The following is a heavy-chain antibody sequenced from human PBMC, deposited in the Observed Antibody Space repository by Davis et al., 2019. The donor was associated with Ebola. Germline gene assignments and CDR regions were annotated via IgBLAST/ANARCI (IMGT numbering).Heavy chain of an antibody. Sequence: SVKVSCKASGGTFSSYAISWVRQAPGQGLEWMGGIIPIFGTATYAQKFQGRVTITADESTSTAYMELSSLRSEDTAVYYCARPGTMGRFSSSYYFDYWGQGTLVTVSS. CDR3: ARPGTMGRFSSSYYFDY. V-gene: IGHV1-69*13. CDR1: GGTFSSYA. D-gene: IGHD3-3*01. J-gene: IGHJ4*02. CDR2: IIPIFGTA.